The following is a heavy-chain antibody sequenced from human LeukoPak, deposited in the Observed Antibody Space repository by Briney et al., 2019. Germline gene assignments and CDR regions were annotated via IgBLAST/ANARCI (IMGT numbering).Heavy chain of an antibody. CDR2: IRDSGGNT. CDR1: GITLSNYG. D-gene: IGHD3/OR15-3a*01. CDR3: ANRGVVIRVILVGFHKEAYYFES. J-gene: IGHJ4*02. Sequence: GGCLRLSCAVSGITLSNYGISWVRQAPGKGLEWVAGIRDSGGNTKYAASVKGRFNISRHNTKNTLYWQMKRLRAEDTAVYFCANRGVVIRVILVGFHKEAYYFESWGQGALVTVSS. V-gene: IGHV3-23*01.